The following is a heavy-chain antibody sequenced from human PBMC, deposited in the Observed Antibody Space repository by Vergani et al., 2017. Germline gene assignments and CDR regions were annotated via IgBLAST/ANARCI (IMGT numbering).Heavy chain of an antibody. CDR2: IYYSGST. CDR3: ARDDSP. CDR1: GGSISSYY. J-gene: IGHJ3*01. D-gene: IGHD2-15*01. Sequence: QVQLQESGPGLVKPSETLSLTCTVSGGSISSYYWSWIRQPPGKGLEWIGYIYYSGSTNYNPSLKSRVTISVDTSKNQFSLKLSSVTAADTAVYYCARDDSPWGQGTMVTVSS. V-gene: IGHV4-59*01.